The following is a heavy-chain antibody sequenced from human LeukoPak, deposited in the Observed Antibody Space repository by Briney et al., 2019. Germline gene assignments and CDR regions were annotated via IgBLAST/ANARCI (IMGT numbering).Heavy chain of an antibody. CDR1: GGSISSSSDY. J-gene: IGHJ5*02. CDR3: ARNGSIEVPAHKGSWFDP. D-gene: IGHD6-19*01. Sequence: PSETLSLTCTVSGGSISSSSDYWGWIRQPPGKGLEWIGSIYYSGSTSYNPSLKSRVTISVDTSKNQFSLKLSSVTAADTAVYYCARNGSIEVPAHKGSWFDPWGQGTLVTVSS. V-gene: IGHV4-39*01. CDR2: IYYSGST.